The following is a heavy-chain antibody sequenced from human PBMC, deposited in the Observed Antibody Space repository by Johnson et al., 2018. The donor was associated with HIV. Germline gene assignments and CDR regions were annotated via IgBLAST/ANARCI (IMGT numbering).Heavy chain of an antibody. CDR3: ARDLWVEVAVTGDDCFDM. CDR1: GFTVSSNY. D-gene: IGHD6-19*01. J-gene: IGHJ3*02. V-gene: IGHV3-66*01. Sequence: VQLVESGGGLVQPGGSLRLSCAASGFTVSSNYMSWVRQAPGKGLEWVSVLYSDGGTYSADSVKGRFSISRDNAKHSLYLQMNSLRAEDTAVYYCARDLWVEVAVTGDDCFDMWGQGTMVTVSS. CDR2: LYSDGGT.